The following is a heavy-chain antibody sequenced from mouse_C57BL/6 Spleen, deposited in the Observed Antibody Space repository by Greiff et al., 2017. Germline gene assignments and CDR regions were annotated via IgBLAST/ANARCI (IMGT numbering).Heavy chain of an antibody. CDR1: GYTFTSYW. V-gene: IGHV1-69*01. CDR3: ARGRGDYDYDDY. CDR2: IDPSDSYT. D-gene: IGHD2-4*01. Sequence: VKLQQPGAELVMPGASVKLSCKASGYTFTSYWMHWVKQRPGQGLEWIGEIDPSDSYTNYNHKFKGKSTLTVDKSSSTAYMQLSSLTSEDSAVYYCARGRGDYDYDDYWGQGTTLTVSS. J-gene: IGHJ2*01.